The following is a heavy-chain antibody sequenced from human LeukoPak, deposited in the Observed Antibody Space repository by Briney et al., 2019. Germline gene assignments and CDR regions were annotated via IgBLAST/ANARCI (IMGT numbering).Heavy chain of an antibody. V-gene: IGHV3-23*01. J-gene: IGHJ6*02. CDR3: AYYYYGSGSVDYYYGMDV. CDR1: GFTFSSYA. CDR2: ISGSGGST. Sequence: GGSLRLSCAASGFTFSSYAMSWVRQAPGKGLEWVSAISGSGGSTYYADSVKGRLTISRDNSKNTLYLQMNSLRAEDTAVYYCAYYYYGSGSVDYYYGMDVWGQGTTVTVSS. D-gene: IGHD3-10*01.